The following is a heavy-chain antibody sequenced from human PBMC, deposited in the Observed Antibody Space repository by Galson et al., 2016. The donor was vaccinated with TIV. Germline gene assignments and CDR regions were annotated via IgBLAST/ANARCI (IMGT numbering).Heavy chain of an antibody. J-gene: IGHJ4*02. CDR1: GYSLTGVV. Sequence: SVKVSCKVSGYSLTGVVMHWVRQAPGKGLEWMGGFDPEVGRTIYAQKLQGRVTMTADTSTDTAYMELGSLRFEDTAVYYCATVAWFPGLSLDNWGQGTLVTVSS. CDR2: FDPEVGRT. CDR3: ATVAWFPGLSLDN. D-gene: IGHD3-22*01. V-gene: IGHV1-24*01.